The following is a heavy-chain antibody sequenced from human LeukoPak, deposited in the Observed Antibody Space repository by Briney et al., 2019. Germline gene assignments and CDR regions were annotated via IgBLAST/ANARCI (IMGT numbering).Heavy chain of an antibody. D-gene: IGHD1-26*01. CDR1: GFTFDDYA. J-gene: IGHJ4*02. V-gene: IGHV3-9*01. Sequence: GGSLRLSCAASGFTFDDYAMHWVRQAPGKGLEWVSGISWNSGSIGYADSVKGRFTISRDNAKNSLYLQMNSLRAEDTALYYCARDGIVGATAFDHWGQGTLVTVSS. CDR3: ARDGIVGATAFDH. CDR2: ISWNSGSI.